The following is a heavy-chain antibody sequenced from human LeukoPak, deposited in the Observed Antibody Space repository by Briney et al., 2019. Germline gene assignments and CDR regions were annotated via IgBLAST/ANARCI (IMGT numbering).Heavy chain of an antibody. CDR3: ARDPVEWELLLDY. CDR2: MNIDGSEK. D-gene: IGHD1-26*01. Sequence: GGSLRLSCAASGLTFSSYWMGWVRQAPGKRLEWVANMNIDGSEKYYADSAKGRFTISRDNARNTVYLQMNSLRVEDTAVYYCARDPVEWELLLDYWGQGTLVTVSS. V-gene: IGHV3-7*01. CDR1: GLTFSSYW. J-gene: IGHJ4*02.